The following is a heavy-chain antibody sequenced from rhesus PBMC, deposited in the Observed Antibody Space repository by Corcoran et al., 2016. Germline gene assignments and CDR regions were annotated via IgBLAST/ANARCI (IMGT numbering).Heavy chain of an antibody. CDR3: ARFSGYYPDFDS. V-gene: IGHV4-165*02. CDR1: GGFLSGYY. J-gene: IGHJ4*01. D-gene: IGHD3-28*01. CDR2: NGGGSWPT. Sequence: QVQLQESGPGLVKPAETLPLTCAVSGGFLSGYYWNWIRQPPGKGLEWIGYNGGGSWPTYYNPSLKSRVTISTDTAKDQFSLELRSVTAADTALYDCARFSGYYPDFDSWGRGVLVTVSS.